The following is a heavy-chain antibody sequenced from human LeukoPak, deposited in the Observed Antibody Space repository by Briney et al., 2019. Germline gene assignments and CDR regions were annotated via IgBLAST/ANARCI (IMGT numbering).Heavy chain of an antibody. V-gene: IGHV3-23*01. Sequence: PGGSLRLSCAASGFTFSSYAMSWVRQAPGKGLEWVSAISGSGGSTYYADSVKGRFTISRDNSKNTLYLQMNSLRAEDTAVYYCAKDVSSYYDILTEEGYRGQGTLVTVSS. CDR1: GFTFSSYA. J-gene: IGHJ4*02. CDR2: ISGSGGST. CDR3: AKDVSSYYDILTEEGY. D-gene: IGHD3-9*01.